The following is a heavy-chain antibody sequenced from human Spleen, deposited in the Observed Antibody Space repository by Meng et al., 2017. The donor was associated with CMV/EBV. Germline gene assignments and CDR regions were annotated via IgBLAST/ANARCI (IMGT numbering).Heavy chain of an antibody. Sequence: GGSLRLSCAASGFTFDDYIMHWVRQAPGNGLEWVSLISRDGTTTYYADSVKGRFTISRHNSKNSLYLQMNSLRTEDTALYYCAKGVGPVVVPVAFDSWGQGTLVTVSS. V-gene: IGHV3-43*01. CDR2: ISRDGTTT. CDR3: AKGVGPVVVPVAFDS. D-gene: IGHD2-2*01. J-gene: IGHJ4*02. CDR1: GFTFDDYI.